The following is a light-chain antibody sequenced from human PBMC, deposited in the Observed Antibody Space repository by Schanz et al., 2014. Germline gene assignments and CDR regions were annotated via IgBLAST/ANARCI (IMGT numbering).Light chain of an antibody. CDR3: QSYDSSLSGGV. CDR2: EVS. J-gene: IGLJ2*01. CDR1: NSDVGGYNY. V-gene: IGLV2-8*01. Sequence: QSALTQPPSASGSPGQSITVSCTGTNSDVGGYNYVSWYQQHPGKAPKLMIYEVSKRPSGVPDRFSGSKSGTSASLAITGLQAEDEADYYCQSYDSSLSGGVFGGGTKLTVL.